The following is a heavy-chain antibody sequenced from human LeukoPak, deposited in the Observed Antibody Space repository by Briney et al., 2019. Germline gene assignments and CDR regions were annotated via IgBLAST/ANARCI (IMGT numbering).Heavy chain of an antibody. Sequence: GSLRLSCVASEFNFFSYGMQWVRQAPGKGLVWVSRIFADGSTTSYADSVKGRFTISRDNAKNTLYLQMNSLRAEDTAVYYCARELPREVTLDYWGQGTLVTVSP. CDR1: EFNFFSYG. J-gene: IGHJ4*01. CDR3: ARELPREVTLDY. V-gene: IGHV3-74*01. CDR2: IFADGSTT. D-gene: IGHD2-21*02.